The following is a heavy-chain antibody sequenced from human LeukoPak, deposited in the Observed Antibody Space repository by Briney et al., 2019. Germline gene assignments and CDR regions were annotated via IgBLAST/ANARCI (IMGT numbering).Heavy chain of an antibody. J-gene: IGHJ5*02. CDR1: GGSISSGGYS. CDR2: IYHSGST. CDR3: ARGRRFTVAGPHRNWFDP. Sequence: PSQTLSLTCAVSGGSISSGGYSWSWIRQPPGKGLEWIGYIYHSGSTNYNPSLKSRVTISVDTSKNQFSLKLSSVTAADTAVYYCARGRRFTVAGPHRNWFDPWGQGTLVTVSS. V-gene: IGHV4-30-2*01. D-gene: IGHD6-19*01.